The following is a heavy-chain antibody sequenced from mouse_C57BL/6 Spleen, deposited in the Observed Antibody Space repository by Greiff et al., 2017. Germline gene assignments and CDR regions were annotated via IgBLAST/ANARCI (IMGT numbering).Heavy chain of an antibody. V-gene: IGHV1-53*01. CDR1: GYTFTSYW. D-gene: IGHD1-1*01. CDR3: ARTYYGSSYAMDY. J-gene: IGHJ4*01. Sequence: QVQLKQPGTELVKPGASVKLSCKASGYTFTSYWMHWVQQRPGQGLEWIGNINPSNGGTNYNEKLKSKATLTVDKSSSTAYMQLSSLTSEDSAVDYCARTYYGSSYAMDYWGQGTSVTVSS. CDR2: INPSNGGT.